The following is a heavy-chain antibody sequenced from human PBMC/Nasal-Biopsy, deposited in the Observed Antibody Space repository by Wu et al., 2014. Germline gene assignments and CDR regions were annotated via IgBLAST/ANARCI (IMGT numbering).Heavy chain of an antibody. CDR2: IYYSGST. J-gene: IGHJ3*02. V-gene: IGHV4-39*01. CDR3: ARHAETYYDYVWAPGGSAFDI. D-gene: IGHD3-16*01. CDR1: GGSISSSSYY. Sequence: TCTVSGGSISSSSYYWGWIRQPPGKGLEWIGSIYYSGSTYYNPSLKSRVTISVDTSKNQFSLKLSSVTAADTAVYYCARHAETYYDYVWAPGGSAFDILGQGTMVTVSS.